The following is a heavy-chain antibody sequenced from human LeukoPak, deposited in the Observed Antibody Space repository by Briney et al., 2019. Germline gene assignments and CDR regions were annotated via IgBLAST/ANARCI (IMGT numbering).Heavy chain of an antibody. CDR1: GLTFSDSY. D-gene: IGHD3-16*01. V-gene: IGHV3-11*01. J-gene: IGHJ4*02. CDR3: AITPRVGEHSFDF. Sequence: GGSLRLSCAASGLTFSDSYMSWIRQAPGKGLEWVSYISSSSSTTYYADSVQGRFTISRDNAKNSLYLQMNSLRAEDTAVYYCAITPRVGEHSFDFWGQGTLVTVSS. CDR2: ISSSSSTT.